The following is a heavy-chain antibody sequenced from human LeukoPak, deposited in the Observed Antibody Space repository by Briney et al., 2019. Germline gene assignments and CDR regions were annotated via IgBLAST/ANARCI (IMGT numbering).Heavy chain of an antibody. Sequence: SETLSLTCAVYGGSFSGYYWSWIRQPPGKGPEWIGEINHSGSTNYNPSLTSRVTISVDTSKNQFSLKLSSVTAADTAVYYCASLSDYYMDVWGKGTTVTVSS. CDR2: INHSGST. V-gene: IGHV4-34*01. J-gene: IGHJ6*03. CDR3: ASLSDYYMDV. CDR1: GGSFSGYY.